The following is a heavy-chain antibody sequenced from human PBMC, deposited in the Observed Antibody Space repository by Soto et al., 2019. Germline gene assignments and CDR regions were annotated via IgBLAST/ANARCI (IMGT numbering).Heavy chain of an antibody. D-gene: IGHD6-19*01. Sequence: QVQLLQSGAEVKKPGSSVRVSCEASGGTFRTYAISWVRQAPGQGLEWMGEIIPIFGKINYAQKFQGRVTIIADESTTTVYMDLRSLRSDDTAIYYCAKGAVAGTPTSYYYYGMDVWGYGTSVTVSS. J-gene: IGHJ6*04. V-gene: IGHV1-69*12. CDR3: AKGAVAGTPTSYYYYGMDV. CDR1: GGTFRTYA. CDR2: IIPIFGKI.